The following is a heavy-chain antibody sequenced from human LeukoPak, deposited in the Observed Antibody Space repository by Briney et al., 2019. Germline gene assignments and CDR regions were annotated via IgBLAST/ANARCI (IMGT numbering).Heavy chain of an antibody. D-gene: IGHD2-2*01. Sequence: GGSLRLSCAASGFTFSSYAMSWVRQAPGKGLEWVSAISGSGGSTYYADSVKGRFTISRDNSKNTLYLQMNSLRAEDTAVYYCAKDSCSSTSCPVDYWGQGTLVTVPS. CDR3: AKDSCSSTSCPVDY. J-gene: IGHJ4*02. V-gene: IGHV3-23*01. CDR1: GFTFSSYA. CDR2: ISGSGGST.